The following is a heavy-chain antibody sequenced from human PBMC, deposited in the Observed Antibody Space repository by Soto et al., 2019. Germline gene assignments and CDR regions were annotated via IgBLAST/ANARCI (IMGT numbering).Heavy chain of an antibody. V-gene: IGHV4-4*07. CDR2: IYTSGST. D-gene: IGHD5-12*01. J-gene: IGHJ6*02. CDR1: GGSISSYY. Sequence: SETLSLTCTVSGGSISSYYWSWIRQPAGKGLEWIGRIYTSGSTNYNPSLKSRVTMSVDTSKNQFSLKLSSVTAADTAVYYCARGQWEVSGYDFGYYYGMDVWGQGTTVTVSS. CDR3: ARGQWEVSGYDFGYYYGMDV.